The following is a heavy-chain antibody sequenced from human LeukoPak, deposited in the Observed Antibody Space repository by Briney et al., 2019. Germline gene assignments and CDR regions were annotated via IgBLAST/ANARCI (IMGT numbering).Heavy chain of an antibody. J-gene: IGHJ4*02. D-gene: IGHD1-26*01. V-gene: IGHV3-23*01. CDR1: GFTFSKFG. Sequence: GGSLRLSCVGSGFTFSKFGMIWVRQAPGKGPEWVSDISASGSNTKYADSVKGRSTISRDNAKNTLYLQMNSLRAEDTAVYFCATDPATVGVTTRDYWGQGTPVTVSS. CDR3: ATDPATVGVTTRDY. CDR2: ISASGSNT.